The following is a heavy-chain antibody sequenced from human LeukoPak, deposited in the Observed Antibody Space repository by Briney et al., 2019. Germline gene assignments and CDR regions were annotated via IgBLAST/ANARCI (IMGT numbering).Heavy chain of an antibody. Sequence: GGSLRLSCAASGFTLSDHHMDWVRQAPGKGLEWVGHNRNKASRYTTEYAASVKGRFTISRDDSKNSMYLQMNSLKTEDTAVYYCASVEGPTGYWGQGTLVTVSS. CDR1: GFTLSDHH. J-gene: IGHJ4*02. CDR2: NRNKASRYTT. D-gene: IGHD1-26*01. CDR3: ASVEGPTGY. V-gene: IGHV3-72*01.